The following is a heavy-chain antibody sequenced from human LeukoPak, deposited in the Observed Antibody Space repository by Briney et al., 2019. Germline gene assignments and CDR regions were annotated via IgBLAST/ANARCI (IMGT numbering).Heavy chain of an antibody. D-gene: IGHD4-17*01. CDR1: GFTFSSYG. Sequence: PGGSLRLSCAASGFTFSSYGMHWVRQAPGKGLEWVAVISYDGSNKYYADSVKGRFTISRDNSKNTLYLQMNSLRAEDTAVHYCAKDYTTVTHDAFDIWGQGTMVTVTS. CDR2: ISYDGSNK. CDR3: AKDYTTVTHDAFDI. V-gene: IGHV3-30*18. J-gene: IGHJ3*02.